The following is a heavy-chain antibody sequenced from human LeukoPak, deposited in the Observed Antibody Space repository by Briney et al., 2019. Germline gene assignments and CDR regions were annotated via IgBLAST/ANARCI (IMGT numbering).Heavy chain of an antibody. CDR2: INHSGST. J-gene: IGHJ4*02. CDR1: GGSFSGYH. Sequence: SETLSLTCAVYGGSFSGYHWSWIRQPPGKGLEWIGEINHSGSTNYNPSLKSRVTISVDTSKNQFSLKLSSVTAADTAVYYCARYSLTGDGPGLDYWGQGTLVTVSS. CDR3: ARYSLTGDGPGLDY. D-gene: IGHD7-27*01. V-gene: IGHV4-34*01.